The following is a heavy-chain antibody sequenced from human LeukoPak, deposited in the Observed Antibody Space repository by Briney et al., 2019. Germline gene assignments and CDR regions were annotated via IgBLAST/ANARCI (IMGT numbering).Heavy chain of an antibody. Sequence: ASVKVSCKASGGTFSSYAINWVRQAPGQGLEWMGRIIRGLGISNYAQKFQGRVRITADKSTSTTYMELSSLRPEDTAVYYCASARQRHCTNGVCPSLTDSWGQGTLVTVSS. V-gene: IGHV1-69*04. CDR1: GGTFSSYA. CDR2: IIRGLGIS. D-gene: IGHD2-8*01. J-gene: IGHJ4*02. CDR3: ASARQRHCTNGVCPSLTDS.